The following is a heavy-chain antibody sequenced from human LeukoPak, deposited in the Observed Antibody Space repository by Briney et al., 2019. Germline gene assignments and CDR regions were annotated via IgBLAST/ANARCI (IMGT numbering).Heavy chain of an antibody. CDR1: GGSFSGYY. V-gene: IGHV4-34*01. J-gene: IGHJ4*02. Sequence: SETLSLTCAVYGGSFSGYYWSWIRQPPGKGLEWIGEINHSGSTNYNPSLKSRVTISVDTSKNQFSLKLSSVTATDTAVYYCARGTSYWGQGTLVTVSS. D-gene: IGHD1-1*01. CDR3: ARGTSY. CDR2: INHSGST.